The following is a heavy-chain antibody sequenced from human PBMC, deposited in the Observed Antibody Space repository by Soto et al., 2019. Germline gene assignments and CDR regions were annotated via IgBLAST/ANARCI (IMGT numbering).Heavy chain of an antibody. CDR1: GFSLSSIGMG. V-gene: IGHV2-5*02. Sequence: QITVKESGLTLVKPTETLTLTCTFSGFSLSSIGMGVGWIRQPPGKALEWLALIYWDDDKRYSPSLSSRLTITKDRSKKVVDLTMTNMDPVDTATYYCARLTRGVYDSGRLWEKFDYRCQGTLVTVSS. CDR2: IYWDDDK. D-gene: IGHD5-12*01. CDR3: ARLTRGVYDSGRLWEKFDY. J-gene: IGHJ4*02.